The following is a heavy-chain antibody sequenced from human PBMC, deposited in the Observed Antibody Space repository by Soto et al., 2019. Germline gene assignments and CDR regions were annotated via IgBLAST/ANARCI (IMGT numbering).Heavy chain of an antibody. CDR2: ISSSSSYI. CDR1: GFTFSTYN. CDR3: VRDLGTPYNI. Sequence: GGSLRLSCAASGFTFSTYNMNWVRQAPGKGLEWVSSISSSSSYIYYSDSVRGRFIISRDNAKNSLYLQMNSLRAEDTAVYYCVRDLGTPYNIWGQGIVVTVSA. J-gene: IGHJ4*02. D-gene: IGHD1-1*01. V-gene: IGHV3-21*01.